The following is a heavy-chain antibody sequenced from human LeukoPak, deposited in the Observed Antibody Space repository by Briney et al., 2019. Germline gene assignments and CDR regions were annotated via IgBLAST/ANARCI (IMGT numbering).Heavy chain of an antibody. J-gene: IGHJ5*02. Sequence: GESLRISCQGSGYSFTTYWIAWVRQMPGKGLEWMGIIYPGDSDSRYSPPFQGQVIISADKSINTAYLQWSSLKASDTAMYYCARGGYSAFTGWFDPWGQGTLVTVSS. D-gene: IGHD5-18*01. CDR1: GYSFTTYW. CDR3: ARGGYSAFTGWFDP. V-gene: IGHV5-51*01. CDR2: IYPGDSDS.